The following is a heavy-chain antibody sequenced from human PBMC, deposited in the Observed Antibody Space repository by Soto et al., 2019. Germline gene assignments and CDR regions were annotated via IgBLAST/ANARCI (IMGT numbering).Heavy chain of an antibody. CDR3: ARGDCSGGSCYPPVAYWFDP. Sequence: SVKVSCKASGGTFSIYAISWVRQAPGQGLEWMGGIIPIFGTANYAQKFQGRVTITADESTSTAYMELSSLRSEDTAVYYCARGDCSGGSCYPPVAYWFDPWGQGTLVTVSS. CDR1: GGTFSIYA. V-gene: IGHV1-69*13. CDR2: IIPIFGTA. J-gene: IGHJ5*02. D-gene: IGHD2-15*01.